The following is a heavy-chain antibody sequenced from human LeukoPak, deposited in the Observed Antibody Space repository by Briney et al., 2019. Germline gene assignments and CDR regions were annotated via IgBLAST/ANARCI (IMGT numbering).Heavy chain of an antibody. CDR2: ISFDGSDH. CDR1: GFPFSPPG. CDR3: AKDYEDTAGAGLDS. D-gene: IGHD5-18*01. Sequence: PGGSLEVSCAAPGFPFSPPGMPWVPQAPGKGLGWGAAISFDGSDHYYADSVKGRFTMSRDNSKNTVCLQMNSLRAEDTAVYYCAKDYEDTAGAGLDSWGQGSLVTVSS. V-gene: IGHV3-30*18. J-gene: IGHJ4*02.